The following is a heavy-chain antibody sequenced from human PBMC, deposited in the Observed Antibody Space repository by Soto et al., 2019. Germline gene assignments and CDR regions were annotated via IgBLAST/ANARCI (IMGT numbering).Heavy chain of an antibody. V-gene: IGHV4-34*01. CDR1: GGSFSGYY. CDR2: INHSGST. CDR3: ARIRPSRTAMDKGVLDY. D-gene: IGHD5-18*01. Sequence: QVQLQQWGAGLLKPSETLSLTCAVYGGSFSGYYWSWIRQPPGKGREWMGEINHSGSTNYNPSLKSRVTISVDTSKNQFSLKLSSVTAADTAVYYCARIRPSRTAMDKGVLDYWGQGTLVTVSS. J-gene: IGHJ4*02.